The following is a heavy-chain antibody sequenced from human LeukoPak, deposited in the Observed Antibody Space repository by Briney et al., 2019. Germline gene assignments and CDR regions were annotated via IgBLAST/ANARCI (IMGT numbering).Heavy chain of an antibody. CDR1: GGTFSSYA. Sequence: ASVKVSCKASGGTFSSYAISWVRQAPGQGLEWMGRIIPILGIANYAQKLQGRVTITADKSTSTAYMELSSLRSEDTAVYYCAREAKRTGGVPGDMDVWGQGTTVTVSS. D-gene: IGHD2-21*01. J-gene: IGHJ6*02. CDR3: AREAKRTGGVPGDMDV. CDR2: IIPILGIA. V-gene: IGHV1-69*04.